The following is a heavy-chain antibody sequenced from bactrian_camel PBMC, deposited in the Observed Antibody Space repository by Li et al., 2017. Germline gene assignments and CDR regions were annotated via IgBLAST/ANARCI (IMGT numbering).Heavy chain of an antibody. D-gene: IGHD3*01. CDR2: ISPQRAVS. V-gene: IGHV3S6*01. CDR1: VDAYRVNC. J-gene: IGHJ4*01. Sequence: VQLVESGGGSVQAGGSLRLACVASVDAYRVNCIGWFRQAPGREREGVAVISPQRAVSYYADSVSGRFTISKDYANNTVNLMMNSLKPEDTAMYYCAAAGHDVCVAIAQPRLIPSLDGHWGQGTQVTVS. CDR3: AAAGHDVCVAIAQPRLIPSLDGH.